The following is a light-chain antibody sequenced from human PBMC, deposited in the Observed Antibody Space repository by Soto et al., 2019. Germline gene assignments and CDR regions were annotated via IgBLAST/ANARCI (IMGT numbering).Light chain of an antibody. V-gene: IGKV1-5*03. J-gene: IGKJ1*01. CDR3: QQYNSYSKWT. Sequence: DIQMTQSPSTLSASVGDRVTITCRASQSISSWLAWYQQKPGKAPKLLIYKASSLESGAPSRFSGSGSGTEFTLTISSLQPDDFATYYCQQYNSYSKWTFGQGTKVDIK. CDR1: QSISSW. CDR2: KAS.